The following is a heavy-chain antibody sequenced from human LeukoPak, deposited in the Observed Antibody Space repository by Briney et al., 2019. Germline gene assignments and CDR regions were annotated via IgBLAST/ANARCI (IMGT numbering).Heavy chain of an antibody. J-gene: IGHJ3*02. CDR2: INHSGRT. Sequence: SETLSLTCAVYGGSFSGYYWSWIRQSPDKGLEWIGEINHSGRTNYNPSLKSRVTISIDTSRNQFSLKLNSVTAADTAVYYCAKSNGYGLIDIWGQGTMVTVSS. CDR3: AKSNGYGLIDI. V-gene: IGHV4-34*01. D-gene: IGHD3-10*01. CDR1: GGSFSGYY.